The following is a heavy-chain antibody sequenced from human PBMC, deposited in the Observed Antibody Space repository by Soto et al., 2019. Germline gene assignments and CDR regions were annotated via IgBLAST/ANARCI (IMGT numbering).Heavy chain of an antibody. D-gene: IGHD5-18*01. CDR3: ARLRRGYSYGNFDY. CDR2: IYYSGST. V-gene: IGHV4-39*01. Sequence: SETLSLTCTVSGGSISSSSYYWGWIRQPPGKGLEWIGSIYYSGSTYYNPSLKSRVTISVDTSKNQFSLKLSSVTAADTAVYYCARLRRGYSYGNFDYWGQGTLVTVSS. J-gene: IGHJ4*02. CDR1: GGSISSSSYY.